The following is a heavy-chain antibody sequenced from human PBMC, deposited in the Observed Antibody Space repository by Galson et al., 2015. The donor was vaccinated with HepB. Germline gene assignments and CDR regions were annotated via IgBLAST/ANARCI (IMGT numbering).Heavy chain of an antibody. CDR3: AKVRAPAQLYDAFDI. J-gene: IGHJ3*02. CDR2: ISYDAISE. D-gene: IGHD1-1*01. Sequence: SLRLSCAASGFTFGDYGMHWVRQAPGKGLEWVAVISYDAISEYYADSVKGRFTVSRDNSKNTLYLQMSSLRAEDTAVYYCAKVRAPAQLYDAFDIWVQGTMVTVSS. V-gene: IGHV3-30*18. CDR1: GFTFGDYG.